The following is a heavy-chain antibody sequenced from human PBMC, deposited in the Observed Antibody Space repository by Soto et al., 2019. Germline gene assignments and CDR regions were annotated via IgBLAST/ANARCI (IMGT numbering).Heavy chain of an antibody. D-gene: IGHD3-10*01. CDR3: ARDRYGSVSSLDP. CDR1: GYTFTSYY. J-gene: IGHJ5*02. Sequence: QVQLVQSGAEVKKPGASVKVSCKASGYTFTSYYMHWVRQAPGQGLEWMGIINPSGGSTSYAQKFQGRITMTRDTATSTGDTEMSRLRSEDTAVYYCARDRYGSVSSLDPWGQGTLVTVS. CDR2: INPSGGST. V-gene: IGHV1-46*03.